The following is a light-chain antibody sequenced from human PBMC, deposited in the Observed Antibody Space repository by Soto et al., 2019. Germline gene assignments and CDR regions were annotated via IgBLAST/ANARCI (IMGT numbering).Light chain of an antibody. CDR3: QQYSTYSWT. CDR2: DGS. CDR1: QGISSY. Sequence: AIRMTQSPSSLSASTGDRVTITCRASQGISSYLAWYQQKPGKAPKLVIYDGSTLESGVPSRFSVSGSGTEFTLTITSLQPDDFATYYCQQYSTYSWTFGQGTKVDIK. J-gene: IGKJ1*01. V-gene: IGKV1-8*01.